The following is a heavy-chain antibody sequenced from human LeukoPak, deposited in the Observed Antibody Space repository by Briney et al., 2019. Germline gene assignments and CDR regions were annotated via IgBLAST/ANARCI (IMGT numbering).Heavy chain of an antibody. J-gene: IGHJ6*02. V-gene: IGHV4-59*01. CDR1: GGSISSYY. D-gene: IGHD3-3*01. Sequence: SETLSLTCTVSGGSISSYYWSWIRQPPGKGLEWIGYIYYSGSTNYNPSLKSRVTISVDTSKNQFSLKLSSVTAADTAVYNCARRGPSYYDFWSGYYKYYYGMDVWGQGTTVTVSS. CDR3: ARRGPSYYDFWSGYYKYYYGMDV. CDR2: IYYSGST.